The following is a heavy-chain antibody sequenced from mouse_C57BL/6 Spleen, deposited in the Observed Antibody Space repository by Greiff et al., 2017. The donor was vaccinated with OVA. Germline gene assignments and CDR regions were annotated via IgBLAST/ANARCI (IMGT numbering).Heavy chain of an antibody. CDR1: GYTFTTYP. D-gene: IGHD1-2*01. Sequence: VKLVESGAELVKPGASVKMSCKASGYTFTTYPIEWMKQNHGKSLEWIGNFHPYNDDTKYNEKFKGKATLTVEKSSSTVYLELSRLTSDDSAVYYCARTDSDGGYAMDYWGQGTSVTVSS. V-gene: IGHV1-47*01. CDR2: FHPYNDDT. J-gene: IGHJ4*01. CDR3: ARTDSDGGYAMDY.